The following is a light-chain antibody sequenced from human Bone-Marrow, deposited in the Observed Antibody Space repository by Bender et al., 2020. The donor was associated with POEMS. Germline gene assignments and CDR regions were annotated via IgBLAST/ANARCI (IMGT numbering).Light chain of an antibody. J-gene: IGLJ1*01. CDR3: FSYAGSHYV. Sequence: QSALTQPASVSGSPGQSITISCTGTSSDVGSYNLVSWYQQHPGKAPKLIIYEVIRRPSGVPNRFSGSKSGNTASLTIFGLQAEDEADYYCFSYAGSHYVFGTATKVTVL. CDR2: EVI. CDR1: SSDVGSYNL. V-gene: IGLV2-23*02.